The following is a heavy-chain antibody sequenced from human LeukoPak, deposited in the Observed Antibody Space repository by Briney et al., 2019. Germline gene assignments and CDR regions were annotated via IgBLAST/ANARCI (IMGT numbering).Heavy chain of an antibody. D-gene: IGHD6-6*01. V-gene: IGHV3-30-3*01. CDR3: AKASSTIASRGTYYYYYYMDV. CDR1: GFTFSSYA. J-gene: IGHJ6*03. Sequence: GGSLRLSCAASGFTFSSYAMHWVRQAPGKGLEWVAVISYDGSNKYYADSVKGRFTISRDTSKNTLYLQMNSLRPEDTAVYYCAKASSTIASRGTYYYYYYMDVWGKGTTVTVSS. CDR2: ISYDGSNK.